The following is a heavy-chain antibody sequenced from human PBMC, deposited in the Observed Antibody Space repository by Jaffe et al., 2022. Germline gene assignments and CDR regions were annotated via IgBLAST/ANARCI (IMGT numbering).Heavy chain of an antibody. CDR2: ISWNSGSI. V-gene: IGHV3-9*01. Sequence: EVQLVESGGGLVQPGRSLRLSCAASGFTFDDYAMHWVRQAPGKGLEWVSGISWNSGSIGYADSVKGRFTISRDNAKNSLYLQMNSLRAEDTALYYCAKGAGIAVAGWDFDYWGQGTLVTVSS. D-gene: IGHD6-19*01. CDR3: AKGAGIAVAGWDFDY. CDR1: GFTFDDYA. J-gene: IGHJ4*02.